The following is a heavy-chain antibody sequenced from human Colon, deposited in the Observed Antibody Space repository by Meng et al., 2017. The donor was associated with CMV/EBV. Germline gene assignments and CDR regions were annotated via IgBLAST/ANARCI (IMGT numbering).Heavy chain of an antibody. CDR1: GLMFSING. CDR2: IGTSGDDT. Sequence: HEGCARGSCSASGLMFSINGLRWAGRAPGQGRGLVSRIGTSGDDTFSADSEKGRFTISIDNSRDTVNLQMSSLRAEDTAVYYCATFTVTLDPFHYWGQGTLVTVSS. V-gene: IGHV3-23*01. J-gene: IGHJ4*02. CDR3: ATFTVTLDPFHY. D-gene: IGHD4-17*01.